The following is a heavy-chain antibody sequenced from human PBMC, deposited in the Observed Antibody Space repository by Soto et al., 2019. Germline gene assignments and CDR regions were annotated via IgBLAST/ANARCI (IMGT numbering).Heavy chain of an antibody. J-gene: IGHJ4*02. CDR1: GGTFSNYA. CDR2: IIPIFGTS. Sequence: GASVKVSCKASGGTFSNYAISWVRQAPGQGLEWMGGIIPIFGTSNYAQKFQGRVTITADESTSTAYMELSSLRSEDTAVYYCARAVRRDYDISGYGTLHFDYWGQGTLVTVSS. D-gene: IGHD3-22*01. CDR3: ARAVRRDYDISGYGTLHFDY. V-gene: IGHV1-69*13.